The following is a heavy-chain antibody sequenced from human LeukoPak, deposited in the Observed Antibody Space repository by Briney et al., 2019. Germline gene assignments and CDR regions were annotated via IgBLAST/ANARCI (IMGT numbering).Heavy chain of an antibody. CDR1: GFTFKSYG. Sequence: PGGSPRLSCVASGFTFKSYGMHWVRRAPGKGLEWVAIIWYDGSNKYYADFVKGRFTTSRDNSKNTLYLQMNSLRADDTAVYYCARVSGYSGTWYVDYWGQGTLVTVSS. V-gene: IGHV3-33*01. CDR3: ARVSGYSGTWYVDY. CDR2: IWYDGSNK. J-gene: IGHJ4*02. D-gene: IGHD6-13*01.